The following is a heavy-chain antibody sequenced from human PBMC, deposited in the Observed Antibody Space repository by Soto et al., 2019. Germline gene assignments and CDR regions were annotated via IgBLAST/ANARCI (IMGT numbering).Heavy chain of an antibody. D-gene: IGHD6-6*01. CDR3: ATADSRSSFDP. CDR2: FDPEDGET. Sequence: GGSVKVSFKVSGYPLTELSVHLVRQAPGKGLEWMGGFDPEDGETIYAQKFQGRVTMTEDTSTDTAYMELSSLRSEDTALYYCATADSRSSFDPWGQGTMVTVSS. V-gene: IGHV1-24*01. CDR1: GYPLTELS. J-gene: IGHJ5*02.